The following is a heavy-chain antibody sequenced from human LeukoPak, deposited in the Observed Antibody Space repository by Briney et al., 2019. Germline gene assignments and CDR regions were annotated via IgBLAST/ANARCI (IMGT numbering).Heavy chain of an antibody. CDR2: ISSSSSTI. D-gene: IGHD6-13*01. CDR3: ARAGWSSRGY. Sequence: GGSLRLSCAASGFTFSSYSMNWVRQVPGKGLEWVSYISSSSSTIYYADSVKGRFTISRDNAKNSLYLQMNSLRSEDTAVYYCARAGWSSRGYWGQGTLVTVSS. V-gene: IGHV3-48*01. J-gene: IGHJ4*02. CDR1: GFTFSSYS.